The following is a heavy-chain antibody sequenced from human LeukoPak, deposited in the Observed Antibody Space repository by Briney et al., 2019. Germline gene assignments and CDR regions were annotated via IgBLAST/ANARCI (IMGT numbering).Heavy chain of an antibody. CDR2: FDPEDGET. CDR1: GYTLTELS. Sequence: ASVKVSCKVSGYTLTELSMHWVRQAPGKGLGWMGGFDPEDGETIYAQKFQGRVTMTEDTSTDTAYMELSSLRSEDTAVYYCATDLCSSTSCYGGWFDPWGQGTLVTVSS. CDR3: ATDLCSSTSCYGGWFDP. D-gene: IGHD2-2*01. V-gene: IGHV1-24*01. J-gene: IGHJ5*02.